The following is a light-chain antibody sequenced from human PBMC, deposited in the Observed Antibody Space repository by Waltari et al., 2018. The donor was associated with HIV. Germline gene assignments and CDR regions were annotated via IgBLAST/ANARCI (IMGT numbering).Light chain of an antibody. CDR2: KNN. CDR1: RSNIGSNL. Sequence: QSVLTQPPPASATPGQRVTIPCSGPRSNIGSNLAFSYQQFPGTAPKLLMYKNNSRFSGVPDRFSGSKSGTSASLAISGLRSEDEAVYYCAAWDDSLRGHVVFGGGTNLTV. V-gene: IGLV1-47*01. J-gene: IGLJ2*01. CDR3: AAWDDSLRGHVV.